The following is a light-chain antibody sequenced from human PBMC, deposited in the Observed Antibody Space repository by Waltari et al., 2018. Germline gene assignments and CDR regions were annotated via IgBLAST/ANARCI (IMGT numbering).Light chain of an antibody. Sequence: QSALTQPRSVSGSPGQSVPISCAGTSNDVGNYNYVSWYQQHPGKAPKLMINDVNKRPSGVPDRFSGSKSGNTASLTISGLQTEDEADYYCCSYAGSYTWVFGGGTKLTVL. J-gene: IGLJ3*02. CDR2: DVN. CDR1: SNDVGNYNY. CDR3: CSYAGSYTWV. V-gene: IGLV2-11*01.